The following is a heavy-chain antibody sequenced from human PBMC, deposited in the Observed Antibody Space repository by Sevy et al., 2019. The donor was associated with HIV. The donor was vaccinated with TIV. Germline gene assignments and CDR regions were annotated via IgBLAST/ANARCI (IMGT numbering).Heavy chain of an antibody. Sequence: SETLSLTCTVSGGSVSSGSYYWSWIRQPPGKGLEWIGYIYYSGSTNYNPSLKSRVTISVDTSKNQFSLKLSSVTAAETAVYYCARERIVVVPAAMGYYGMDVWGQGTTVTVSS. CDR1: GGSVSSGSYY. V-gene: IGHV4-61*01. CDR2: IYYSGST. D-gene: IGHD2-2*01. J-gene: IGHJ6*02. CDR3: ARERIVVVPAAMGYYGMDV.